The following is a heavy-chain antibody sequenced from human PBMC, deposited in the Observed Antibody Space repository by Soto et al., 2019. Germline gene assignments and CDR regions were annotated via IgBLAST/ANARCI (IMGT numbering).Heavy chain of an antibody. J-gene: IGHJ4*02. D-gene: IGHD3-10*01. Sequence: SEKVSFRASGYTFTSYAMHWVRQAPGQRLEWMGWINAGNGNTKYSQKFQGRVTITRDTSASTAYMELSSLRSEDTAVYYCARDSPDHYYGSGSYDYWGQGTLVTVSS. V-gene: IGHV1-3*01. CDR1: GYTFTSYA. CDR3: ARDSPDHYYGSGSYDY. CDR2: INAGNGNT.